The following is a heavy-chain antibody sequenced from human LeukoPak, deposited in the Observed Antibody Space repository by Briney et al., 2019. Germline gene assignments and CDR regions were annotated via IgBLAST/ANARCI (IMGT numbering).Heavy chain of an antibody. CDR2: ISGSGGST. J-gene: IGHJ4*02. D-gene: IGHD1-26*01. CDR1: GFTFSSYA. Sequence: GGSLRLSCAASGFTFSSYAMSWVRQAPGKGLEWVSGISGSGGSTYYADSVKGRFTIFRDNSKNTLYLQMNSLRAEDTAVYYCAKGGEWELLLADYWGQGTLVTVSS. V-gene: IGHV3-23*01. CDR3: AKGGEWELLLADY.